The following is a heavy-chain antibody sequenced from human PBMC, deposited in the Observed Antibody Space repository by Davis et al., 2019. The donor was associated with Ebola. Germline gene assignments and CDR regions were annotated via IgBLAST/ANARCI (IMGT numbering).Heavy chain of an antibody. CDR2: ISGSGGST. V-gene: IGHV3-23*01. D-gene: IGHD1-26*01. CDR3: AKKGEGGPDNSGSYLGYFDY. Sequence: PGGSLRLSCAASAFTFSSYAMSWVRPAPGKGLEWVSAISGSGGSTYYADSVKGRFTISRDNSKNTMYLQMNSLRAEDTAVYYCAKKGEGGPDNSGSYLGYFDYWGQGTLVTVSS. J-gene: IGHJ4*02. CDR1: AFTFSSYA.